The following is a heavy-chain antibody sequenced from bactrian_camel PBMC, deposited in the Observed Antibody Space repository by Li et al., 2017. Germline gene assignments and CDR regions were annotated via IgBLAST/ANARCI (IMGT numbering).Heavy chain of an antibody. V-gene: IGHV3-2*01. D-gene: IGHD6*01. CDR2: IYSDISNT. Sequence: HVQLVESGGGLVQPGGSLRLSCAASGFPFSSSVMMWVRQAPGKGLEWVSSIYSDISNTYYADSVKGRFTASRDNAKNTVYLQMNSLKSEDTALYYCATGGGNWYDMTDFHYWGQGTQVTVS. CDR1: GFPFSSSV. J-gene: IGHJ6*01. CDR3: ATGGGNWYDMTDFHY.